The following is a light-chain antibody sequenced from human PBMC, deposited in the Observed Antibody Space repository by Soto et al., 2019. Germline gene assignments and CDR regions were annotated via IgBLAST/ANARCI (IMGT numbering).Light chain of an antibody. J-gene: IGKJ5*01. CDR3: QQFGSSPPRIT. CDR2: GAS. Sequence: EIVLPQSPGTLSLYQGASATLSCRASQSVSSSYLAWYQQTPGQAPRLLIYGASNRATGIPDRFSGSGSGTDFTLTISRLEPEDFAGYYGQQFGSSPPRITFGQGTRLEIK. CDR1: QSVSSSY. V-gene: IGKV3-20*01.